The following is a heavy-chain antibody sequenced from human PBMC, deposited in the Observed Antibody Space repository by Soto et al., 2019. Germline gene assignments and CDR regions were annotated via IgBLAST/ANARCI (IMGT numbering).Heavy chain of an antibody. CDR1: GFTFRSYW. V-gene: IGHV3-74*01. D-gene: IGHD2-15*01. CDR3: VRTSLVVAAATREDY. CDR2: INSDGSST. Sequence: EVQLVESGGGLVQPGESLRLSCAASGFTFRSYWMHWVRQAPGKGLVWVSRINSDGSSTSYAGSVKGRFTISRDNDKNTLYLQMNRLRAEDTAVYYCVRTSLVVAAATREDYWGQGTLVTVSS. J-gene: IGHJ4*02.